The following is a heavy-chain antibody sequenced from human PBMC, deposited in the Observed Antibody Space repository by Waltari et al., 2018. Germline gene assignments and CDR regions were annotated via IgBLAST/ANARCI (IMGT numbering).Heavy chain of an antibody. Sequence: QVQLQVSGPGLVKPSETLSLTCTVSGGSISSHYWTWIRQPPGKGLEGIGYIYYSGSTNYNPSLKSRVTISVDTSKNQISLKLSSVTAADTAVYYCAREGRDGYKFDYWGQGTLVTVSS. CDR3: AREGRDGYKFDY. V-gene: IGHV4-59*11. CDR1: GGSISSHY. D-gene: IGHD5-12*01. J-gene: IGHJ4*02. CDR2: IYYSGST.